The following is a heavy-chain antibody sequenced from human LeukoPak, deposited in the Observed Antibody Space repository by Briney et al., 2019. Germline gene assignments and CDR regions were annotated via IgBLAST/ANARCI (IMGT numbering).Heavy chain of an antibody. D-gene: IGHD3-10*02. J-gene: IGHJ4*02. CDR1: GFTVSTKY. CDR3: ARDSPVCSY. V-gene: IGHV3-53*01. CDR2: IYSDGST. Sequence: GGSLRLSCAASGFTVSTKYMSWVRQAPGKGLEWVSLIYSDGSTYYADSVKGRFTISRDTSKNTLYLQMNSLRAEDTAVYYCARDSPVCSYWGQGTLVTVSS.